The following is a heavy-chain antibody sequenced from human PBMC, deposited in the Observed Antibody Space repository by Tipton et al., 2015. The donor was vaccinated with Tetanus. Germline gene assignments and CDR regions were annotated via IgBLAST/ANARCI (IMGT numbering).Heavy chain of an antibody. V-gene: IGHV3-7*01. CDR3: ARRSGVAALNY. CDR1: GFTFSSYG. J-gene: IGHJ4*02. D-gene: IGHD6-19*01. Sequence: SLRLSCVPSGFTFSSYGMHWVRQAPGKGLEWVANIKEDGSEKHYVESLKGRFTISRDNAKNSLFLQMSSLRAEDTAVYYCARRSGVAALNYWGQGTLVTVSS. CDR2: IKEDGSEK.